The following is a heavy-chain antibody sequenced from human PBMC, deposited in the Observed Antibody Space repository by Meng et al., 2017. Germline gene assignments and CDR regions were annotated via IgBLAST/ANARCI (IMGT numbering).Heavy chain of an antibody. Sequence: GGSLRLSCAASGFTFSSYSMNWVRQAPGKGLEWVSSISSSSSYIYYADSVKGRFTISRDNAKNSLYLQMNSLRAEDTAVYYCARGGVGYCSSTSCAIGDSAFDIWGQGTMVTVSS. J-gene: IGHJ3*02. D-gene: IGHD2-2*01. V-gene: IGHV3-21*01. CDR2: ISSSSSYI. CDR3: ARGGVGYCSSTSCAIGDSAFDI. CDR1: GFTFSSYS.